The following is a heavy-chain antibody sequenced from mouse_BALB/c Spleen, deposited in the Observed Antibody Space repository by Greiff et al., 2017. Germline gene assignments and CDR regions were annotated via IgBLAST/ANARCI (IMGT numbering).Heavy chain of an antibody. CDR1: GFTFSSFG. J-gene: IGHJ4*01. D-gene: IGHD1-1*01. Sequence: EVQLVESGGGLVQPGGSRKLSCAASGFTFSSFGMHWVRQAPEKGLEWVAYISSGSSTIYYADTVKGRFTISRDNPKNTLFLQMTSLRSEDTAMYYCARSDYYGTPYYAMDDWGQGTSVTVSS. V-gene: IGHV5-17*02. CDR2: ISSGSSTI. CDR3: ARSDYYGTPYYAMDD.